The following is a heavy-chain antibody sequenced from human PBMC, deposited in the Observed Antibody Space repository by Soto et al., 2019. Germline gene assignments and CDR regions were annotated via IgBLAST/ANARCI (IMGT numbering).Heavy chain of an antibody. CDR1: GGFVSSSSYY. V-gene: IGHV4-39*01. J-gene: IGHJ4*02. CDR3: ARRPPGSHYDVFGGKRFDF. D-gene: IGHD3-9*01. Sequence: QLQLQESGPGLVNPSETLSLTCTVSGGFVSSSSYYWGWIRQPPGTGLEWIGSIYYSGSTYYNPSLKGRVTISADTSKNQFSLQLSSVTAADTAVYYCARRPPGSHYDVFGGKRFDFWGQGTLVTVSS. CDR2: IYYSGST.